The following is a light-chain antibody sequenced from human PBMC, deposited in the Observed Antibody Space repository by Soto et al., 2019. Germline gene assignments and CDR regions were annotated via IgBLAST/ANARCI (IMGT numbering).Light chain of an antibody. Sequence: QSALTQPASVSGWPGQXXTIYCTGTSSDVGGSIYVSWYQLSPGKAPKLLIYDVDRPSGVSNRFSGSKSGNTASLTISGLQAEDEADYYCNSYTSSGTVVFGGGTKLTVL. CDR3: NSYTSSGTVV. CDR2: DV. J-gene: IGLJ3*02. V-gene: IGLV2-14*01. CDR1: SSDVGGSIY.